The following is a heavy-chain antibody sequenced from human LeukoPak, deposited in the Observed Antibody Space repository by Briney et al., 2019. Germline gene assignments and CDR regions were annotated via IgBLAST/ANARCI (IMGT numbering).Heavy chain of an antibody. D-gene: IGHD3-22*01. CDR1: GGTFSSYA. Sequence: GASVKVSCKASGGTFSSYAISWVRQAPGQGLEWMGWISAYNGNTNYAQKLQGRVTMTTDTSTSTAYMELRSLRSDDTAVYYCARLVSYYYDSSDYWGQGTLVTVSS. V-gene: IGHV1-18*01. CDR2: ISAYNGNT. CDR3: ARLVSYYYDSSDY. J-gene: IGHJ4*02.